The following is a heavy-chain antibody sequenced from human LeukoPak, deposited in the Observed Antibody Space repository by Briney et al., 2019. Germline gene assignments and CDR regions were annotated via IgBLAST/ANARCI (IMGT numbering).Heavy chain of an antibody. V-gene: IGHV4-39*01. CDR1: GGSISSSSYY. Sequence: SETLSLTCTVSGGSISSSSYYWGWIRQPPGKGLEWIGSIYYSGSTYYNPSLKSRVTISVDTSKNQFSLKLSSVTAADTAVYYCASPRDGYNLDYFDYWGQGTLVTVSS. CDR3: ASPRDGYNLDYFDY. CDR2: IYYSGST. J-gene: IGHJ4*02. D-gene: IGHD5-24*01.